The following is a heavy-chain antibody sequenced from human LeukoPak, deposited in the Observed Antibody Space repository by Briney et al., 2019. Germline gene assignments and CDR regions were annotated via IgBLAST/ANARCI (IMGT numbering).Heavy chain of an antibody. V-gene: IGHV4-61*02. CDR2: IYTSGST. J-gene: IGHJ4*02. D-gene: IGHD3-3*01. CDR1: GGSISSGSYY. Sequence: SETLSLTCTVSGGSISSGSYYWSWIRQPAGKGLEWIGRIYTSGSTNYNPSLKSRVTISVDTSKNQFSLKLSSVTAADTAVYYCARGRSITILGDDFDYWDQGTLVTVSS. CDR3: ARGRSITILGDDFDY.